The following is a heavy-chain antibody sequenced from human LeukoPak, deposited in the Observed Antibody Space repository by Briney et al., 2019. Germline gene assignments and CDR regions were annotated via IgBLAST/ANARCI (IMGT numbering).Heavy chain of an antibody. CDR3: AASSQLGYYMDV. J-gene: IGHJ6*03. Sequence: PSVKVSRKPSLYTFTIYDINCVPQATGQGLEYMGWMNPNSGNTGYAQKLQGRVTMNRNTCISTAYMELSSLRSEDTAVYYCAASSQLGYYMDVWGKGTTVTVSS. CDR1: LYTFTIYD. CDR2: MNPNSGNT. D-gene: IGHD6-6*01. V-gene: IGHV1-8*01.